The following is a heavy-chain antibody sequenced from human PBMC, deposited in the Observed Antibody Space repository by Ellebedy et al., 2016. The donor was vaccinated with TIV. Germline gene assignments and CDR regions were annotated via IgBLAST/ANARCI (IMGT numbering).Heavy chain of an antibody. V-gene: IGHV1-69*04. D-gene: IGHD6-13*01. CDR3: ARDRDSSSWYFGGYYYYGMDV. CDR1: GGTFSSYA. CDR2: IIPIVGIA. J-gene: IGHJ6*02. Sequence: AASVKVSCKASGGTFSSYAISWVRQAPGQGLEWMGRIIPIVGIAIYAQKFQGRVTITADKSTSTAYMELSSLRSEDTAVYYCARDRDSSSWYFGGYYYYGMDVWGQGTTVTVSS.